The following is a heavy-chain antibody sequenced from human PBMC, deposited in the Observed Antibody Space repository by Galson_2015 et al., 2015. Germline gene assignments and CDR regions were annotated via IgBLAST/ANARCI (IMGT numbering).Heavy chain of an antibody. V-gene: IGHV3-21*01. D-gene: IGHD6-13*01. Sequence: SLRLSCAASGFTFSSYSMNWVRQAPGKGLEWVSSISSSSYIYYADSVKGRFTISRDNAKNSLYLQMNSLRAEDTAVYYCARAQDSSSFFDAFYIWGQGTMVTVSS. CDR1: GFTFSSYS. CDR3: ARAQDSSSFFDAFYI. J-gene: IGHJ3*02. CDR2: ISSSSYI.